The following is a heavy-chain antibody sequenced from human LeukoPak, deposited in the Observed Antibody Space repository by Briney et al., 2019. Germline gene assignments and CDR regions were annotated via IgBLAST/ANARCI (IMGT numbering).Heavy chain of an antibody. CDR1: GYSISSGSYY. CDR2: IYTSGST. Sequence: SETLSLTCTVSGYSISSGSYYWSWIRQPAGKGLEWIGRIYTSGSTNYNPSLKSRVTMSVDTSKNQFSLKLSSVTAADTAVYYCARGLLWFGELFDGGRFDPWGQGTLVTVSS. V-gene: IGHV4-61*02. D-gene: IGHD3-10*01. CDR3: ARGLLWFGELFDGGRFDP. J-gene: IGHJ5*02.